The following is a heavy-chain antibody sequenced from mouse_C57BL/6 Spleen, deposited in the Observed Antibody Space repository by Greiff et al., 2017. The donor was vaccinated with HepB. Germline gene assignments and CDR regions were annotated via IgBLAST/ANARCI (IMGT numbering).Heavy chain of an antibody. CDR3: ARESSSYDYYAMDY. Sequence: EVKLVESGPGLVKPSQSLSLTCSVTGYSITSGYYWNWIRQFPGNKLEWMGYISYDGSNNYNPSLKNRISITRDTSKNQFFLKLNSVTTEDTATYYCARESSSYDYYAMDYWGQGTSVTVSS. V-gene: IGHV3-6*01. CDR2: ISYDGSN. J-gene: IGHJ4*01. D-gene: IGHD1-1*01. CDR1: GYSITSGYY.